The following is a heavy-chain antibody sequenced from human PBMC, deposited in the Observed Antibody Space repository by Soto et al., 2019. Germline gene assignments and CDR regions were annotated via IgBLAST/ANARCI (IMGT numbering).Heavy chain of an antibody. CDR3: ARWGNPDWYYYYGMDV. J-gene: IGHJ6*02. D-gene: IGHD3-16*01. CDR1: GCSISSYY. V-gene: IGHV4-59*01. Sequence: SETLSLTCTVSGCSISSYYWSWIRQPPGKGLEWIGYIYYSGSTNYNPSLKSRVTISVDTSKNQFSLKLSSVTAADTAVYYCARWGNPDWYYYYGMDVWGQGTTVTSP. CDR2: IYYSGST.